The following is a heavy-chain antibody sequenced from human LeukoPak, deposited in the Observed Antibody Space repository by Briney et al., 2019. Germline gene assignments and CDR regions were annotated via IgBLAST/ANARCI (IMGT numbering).Heavy chain of an antibody. CDR3: ARGRIAVAGTKNYFDY. D-gene: IGHD6-19*01. Sequence: ASETLSLTCAVSGGYVNRGTFFWTWIRKPPGKGLEWIGYISNSGSTNYNPSLKSRVTISVDTSKNQFSLKLSSVTAADTAVYYCARGRIAVAGTKNYFDYWGQGTLVTVSS. J-gene: IGHJ4*02. V-gene: IGHV4-61*01. CDR1: GGYVNRGTFF. CDR2: ISNSGST.